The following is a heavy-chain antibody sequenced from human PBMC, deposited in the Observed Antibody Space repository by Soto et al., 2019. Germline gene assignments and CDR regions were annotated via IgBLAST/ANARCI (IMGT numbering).Heavy chain of an antibody. J-gene: IGHJ5*02. V-gene: IGHV4-39*01. Sequence: SETLSLTCTVPGGSINTNNYYRGWVRQPPGKGLEWIGSVFYNGTTYYSPSLKSRVTISLAPSRTQFSLKLESVTAADTAVYFCARLVVVSPVANAWGQGTLVTVSS. CDR3: ARLVVVSPVANA. D-gene: IGHD2-15*01. CDR2: VFYNGTT. CDR1: GGSINTNNYY.